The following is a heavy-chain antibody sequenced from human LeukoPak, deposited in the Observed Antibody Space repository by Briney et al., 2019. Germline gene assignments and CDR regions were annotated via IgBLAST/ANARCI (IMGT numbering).Heavy chain of an antibody. Sequence: GGSLRLSCAASGLTFSSYWMHWVRQAPGKGLVWVSRINSDGSSTSYADSVKGRFTISRDNAKNTLYLQMNSLRAEDTAVYYCARSHFYYADAFDIWGQGTMVTVSS. CDR1: GLTFSSYW. D-gene: IGHD2-2*01. CDR3: ARSHFYYADAFDI. V-gene: IGHV3-74*01. J-gene: IGHJ3*02. CDR2: INSDGSST.